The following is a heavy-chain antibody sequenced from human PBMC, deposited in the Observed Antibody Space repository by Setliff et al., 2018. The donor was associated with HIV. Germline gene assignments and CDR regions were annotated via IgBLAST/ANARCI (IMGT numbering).Heavy chain of an antibody. CDR2: IYNSEMI. CDR1: GASISSDT. Sequence: SETLSLTCIVSGASISSDTWSWIRQPPGKGLQWIGFIYNSEMINYNPSLKSRVSMSLDTSKNQFSLKLTSVTAADMGVYYCARGRKKTLAVSGTRYFDFWGQGTLVTVSS. J-gene: IGHJ4*02. V-gene: IGHV4-59*01. D-gene: IGHD6-19*01. CDR3: ARGRKKTLAVSGTRYFDF.